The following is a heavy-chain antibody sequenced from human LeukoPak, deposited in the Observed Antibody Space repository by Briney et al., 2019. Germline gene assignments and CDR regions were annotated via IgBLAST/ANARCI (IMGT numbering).Heavy chain of an antibody. CDR3: ARDYDFWSAPAGLDP. D-gene: IGHD3-3*01. CDR2: ISAYNGNT. Sequence: ASVKVSCKASGYTFTSYGISWVRQAPGQGLEWMGWISAYNGNTNYAQKLQGRVTMTTDTSTSTAYMELRSLRSDYTAVYYCARDYDFWSAPAGLDPWGQGTLVTVSS. CDR1: GYTFTSYG. V-gene: IGHV1-18*01. J-gene: IGHJ5*02.